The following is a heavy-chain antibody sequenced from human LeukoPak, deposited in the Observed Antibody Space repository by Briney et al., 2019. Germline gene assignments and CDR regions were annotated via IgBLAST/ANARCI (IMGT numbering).Heavy chain of an antibody. Sequence: PGGSLRLSCAASGFTFSSYSMNWVRQAPGKGLEWVSSISSSSSYIYYADSVKGRFTISRDNAKNSLYLQMNSLRAEDTAVYYCASRGFQLLYGEYFQHWGQGTLVTVSS. V-gene: IGHV3-21*01. CDR1: GFTFSSYS. CDR2: ISSSSSYI. D-gene: IGHD2-2*02. J-gene: IGHJ1*01. CDR3: ASRGFQLLYGEYFQH.